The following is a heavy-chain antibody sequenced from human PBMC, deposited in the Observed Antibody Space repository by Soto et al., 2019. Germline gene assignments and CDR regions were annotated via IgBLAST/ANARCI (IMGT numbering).Heavy chain of an antibody. Sequence: GGSLRLSCAASGFTFSGSAMHWVRQASGKGLEWVGRIRSKANSYATAYAASVKGRFTISRDDSKNTAYLQMNSLKTEDTAVYYCTRRPVGDAFDIWGQGTMVTVSS. CDR3: TRRPVGDAFDI. CDR1: GFTFSGSA. V-gene: IGHV3-73*01. J-gene: IGHJ3*02. D-gene: IGHD3-16*01. CDR2: IRSKANSYAT.